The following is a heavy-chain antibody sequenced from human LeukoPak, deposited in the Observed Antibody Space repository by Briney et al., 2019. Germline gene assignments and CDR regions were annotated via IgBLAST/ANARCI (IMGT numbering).Heavy chain of an antibody. Sequence: SETLSLTCAVYGGSFSGYYWSWIRQPPGKGLEWIGEINHSGSTNYNPSLKSRVTISVDTSKNQFSLNLSSVTAADTAVYYCARGVGSSWYGDWGQGTLVTVSS. CDR3: ARGVGSSWYGD. J-gene: IGHJ4*02. D-gene: IGHD6-13*01. CDR1: GGSFSGYY. V-gene: IGHV4-34*01. CDR2: INHSGST.